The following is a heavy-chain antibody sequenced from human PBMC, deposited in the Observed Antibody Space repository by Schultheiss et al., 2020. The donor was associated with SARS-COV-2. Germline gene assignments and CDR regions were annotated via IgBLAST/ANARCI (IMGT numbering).Heavy chain of an antibody. CDR3: AKCGIASARCGMAD. D-gene: IGHD6-13*01. CDR1: GFTVSSNE. CDR2: IWYDGSNK. V-gene: IGHV3-33*08. J-gene: IGHJ6*02. Sequence: GGSLRLSCAASGFTVSSNEMSWVRQAPGKGLEWVAVIWYDGSNKYYADSVKGRFTISRDNSKNTLYLQMNSLRAEDTAVYYCAKCGIASARCGMADWGQGTTVTVSS.